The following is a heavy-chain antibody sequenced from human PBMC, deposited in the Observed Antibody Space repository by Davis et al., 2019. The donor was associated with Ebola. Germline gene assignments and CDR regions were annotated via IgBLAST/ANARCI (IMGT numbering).Heavy chain of an antibody. V-gene: IGHV3-30*04. CDR2: ISYDGSNK. CDR1: GFTFSGSA. CDR3: AKDRARYYDFWSGYCFDY. J-gene: IGHJ4*02. D-gene: IGHD3-3*01. Sequence: GGSLRLSCAASGFTFSGSAMHWVRQAPGKGLEWVAVISYDGSNKYYADSVKGRFTISRDNSKNTLYLQMNSLRAEDTAVYYCAKDRARYYDFWSGYCFDYWGQGTLVTVSS.